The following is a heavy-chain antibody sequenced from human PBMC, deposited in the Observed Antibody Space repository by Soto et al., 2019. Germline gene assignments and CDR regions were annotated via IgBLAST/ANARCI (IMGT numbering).Heavy chain of an antibody. CDR2: INHSGST. Sequence: QVQLQQWGAGLLKPSETLSLTCAVYGGSFSGYYWSWIRQPPGKGLEWIGEINHSGSTNYNPSLKIRVTITVDTSKNQFSLKLSSVTAADTAVYYCARSLWWLRNFDYWGQGTLVTVSS. V-gene: IGHV4-34*01. CDR3: ARSLWWLRNFDY. CDR1: GGSFSGYY. J-gene: IGHJ4*02. D-gene: IGHD5-12*01.